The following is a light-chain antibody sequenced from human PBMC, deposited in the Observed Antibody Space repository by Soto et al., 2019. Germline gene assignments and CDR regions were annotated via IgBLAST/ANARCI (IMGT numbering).Light chain of an antibody. CDR3: QQCDSWPHT. CDR1: QSVGSN. J-gene: IGKJ4*01. V-gene: IGKV3-11*01. CDR2: DAS. Sequence: EIVLTQSPATLSLSPGERATLSCRASQSVGSNLAWYQQKPGQAPRLLIYDASNRVADFPSRFSGSGSGTDFTLTISTLETEDFSTYYCQQCDSWPHTFGRGTKLEI.